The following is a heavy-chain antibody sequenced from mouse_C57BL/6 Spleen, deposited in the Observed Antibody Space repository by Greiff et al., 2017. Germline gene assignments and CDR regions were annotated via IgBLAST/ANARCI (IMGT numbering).Heavy chain of an antibody. V-gene: IGHV1-26*01. CDR3: FNWVFDY. Sequence: VQLQQSGPELVKPGASVKISCKASGYTFTDYYMNWVKQSHGKSLEWIGDINPNNGGTSYNQKFKGKATLTVDKSSSTAYMELRSLTSEDSAVYYCFNWVFDYWGKGTTRTVSS. J-gene: IGHJ2*01. CDR1: GYTFTDYY. CDR2: INPNNGGT. D-gene: IGHD4-1*01.